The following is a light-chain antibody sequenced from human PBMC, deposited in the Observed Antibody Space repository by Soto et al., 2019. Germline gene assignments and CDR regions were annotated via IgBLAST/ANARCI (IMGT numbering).Light chain of an antibody. Sequence: DIQMTQSPSSLSASVGDTVTMTCRASQSIALSVNWYQQKPGKAPKLLIYVAFTLESGVPSRFSGSGSGTEFTLTIRSLQHEDFATYYCQQSFRSPNTFGQGTRLE. V-gene: IGKV1-39*01. CDR2: VAF. CDR3: QQSFRSPNT. J-gene: IGKJ5*01. CDR1: QSIALS.